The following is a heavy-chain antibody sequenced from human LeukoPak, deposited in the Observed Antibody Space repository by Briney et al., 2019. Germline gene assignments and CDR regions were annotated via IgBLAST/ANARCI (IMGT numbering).Heavy chain of an antibody. V-gene: IGHV5-51*01. Sequence: GESLKISCKGSGYSFTSYWIGWVRQMPGKGLEWMGIIYPGDSDTRYSPSFQGQVTISADKSISTAYLQWSSLKASDTAMYYCARTVPDIVVVPAATYGFLYNWLDPWGQGTLVTVSS. CDR2: IYPGDSDT. CDR1: GYSFTSYW. D-gene: IGHD2-2*01. CDR3: ARTVPDIVVVPAATYGFLYNWLDP. J-gene: IGHJ5*02.